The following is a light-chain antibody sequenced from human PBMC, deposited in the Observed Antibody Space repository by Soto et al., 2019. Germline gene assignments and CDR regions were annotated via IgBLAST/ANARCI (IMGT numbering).Light chain of an antibody. CDR2: GES. V-gene: IGKV3-20*01. CDR3: QQYGSXXLT. Sequence: EIVLTQSPGTLSLSPGERATLSCSASQSVTSSNLAGYQQRPGQAPRLLIYGESSRATGIPDRFSGSWSGTDFTLTINXXXXXDFAVYYCQQYGSXXLTFGXGT. CDR1: QSVTSSN. J-gene: IGKJ1*01.